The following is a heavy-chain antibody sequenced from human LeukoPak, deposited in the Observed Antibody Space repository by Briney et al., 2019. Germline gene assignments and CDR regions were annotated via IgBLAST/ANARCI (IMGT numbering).Heavy chain of an antibody. CDR3: AKVKGEYQSRDAFDI. V-gene: IGHV3-23*01. J-gene: IGHJ3*02. CDR1: GFTFSSYA. CDR2: ISGSDGGT. D-gene: IGHD2/OR15-2a*01. Sequence: GGSLRLSCAASGFTFSSYAMSWVRQAPGKGLEWVSAISGSDGGTYYADSVKGRFTISRDNSKNTLYLQMNSLRAEDTAVYYCAKVKGEYQSRDAFDIWGQGTMVTVSS.